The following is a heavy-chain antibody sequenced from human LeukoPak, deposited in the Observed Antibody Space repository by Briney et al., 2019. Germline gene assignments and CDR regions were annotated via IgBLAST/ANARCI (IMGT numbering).Heavy chain of an antibody. CDR1: GGSISSGGYY. J-gene: IGHJ5*02. CDR2: IYYSGST. V-gene: IGHV4-31*03. Sequence: PSQTLSLTCTVSGGSISSGGYYWSWIRQHPGKGLEWIGYIYYSGSTYYNPSLKSRVTISVDTSKNQFSLKLSSVTAADTAVYYCAREGRYFWSGYYTAYNWFDPWGQGTLVTVSS. CDR3: AREGRYFWSGYYTAYNWFDP. D-gene: IGHD3-3*01.